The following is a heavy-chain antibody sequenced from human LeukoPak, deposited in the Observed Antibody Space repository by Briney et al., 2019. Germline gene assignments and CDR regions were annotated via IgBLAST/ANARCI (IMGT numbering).Heavy chain of an antibody. CDR3: TTSVFTGTWRGAFDI. V-gene: IGHV3-15*01. CDR2: IKSNADGGTT. J-gene: IGHJ3*02. D-gene: IGHD1-1*01. CDR1: GGSISGYY. Sequence: PSETLSLTCAVSGGSISGYYWSWVRQAPGKGLEWVGRIKSNADGGTTDYPAPVKGRFTISRGDSKNMLYLQMNSLNTEDTAVYYCTTSVFTGTWRGAFDIWGQGTMVTVSS.